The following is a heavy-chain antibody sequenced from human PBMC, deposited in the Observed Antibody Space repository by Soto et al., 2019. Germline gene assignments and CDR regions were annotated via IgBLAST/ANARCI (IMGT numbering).Heavy chain of an antibody. V-gene: IGHV4-31*03. CDR1: GGSISSGGYY. J-gene: IGHJ4*02. Sequence: QVQLQESGPGLVKPSQTLSLTCTVSGGSISSGGYYWSWIRQHPGKGLEWIGYIYYSGSTYYNPSLKSRVTTSVDTAKNQFSLKLTSVTAADTAVYYCARDSSSGYSLWDQGTLVTVSS. D-gene: IGHD3-22*01. CDR3: ARDSSSGYSL. CDR2: IYYSGST.